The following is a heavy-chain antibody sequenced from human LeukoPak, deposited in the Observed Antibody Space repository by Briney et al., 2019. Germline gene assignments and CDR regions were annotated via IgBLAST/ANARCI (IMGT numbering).Heavy chain of an antibody. V-gene: IGHV5-51*01. D-gene: IGHD2-2*01. Sequence: GESLKISCKGSGYNFASYWIGWVRQMPGKGLEWMGIIYPGDSNARYSPSFQGQVTISADKTISTTYLQWSSLKASDTAMYFCARWLGYCSSSTCYQPFDYWGQGTLVTVSS. CDR3: ARWLGYCSSSTCYQPFDY. CDR1: GYNFASYW. J-gene: IGHJ4*02. CDR2: IYPGDSNA.